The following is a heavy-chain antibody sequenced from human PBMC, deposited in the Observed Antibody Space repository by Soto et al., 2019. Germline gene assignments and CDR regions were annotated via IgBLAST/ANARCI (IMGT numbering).Heavy chain of an antibody. CDR1: GGSIGSYY. CDR2: IYYTGST. D-gene: IGHD2-2*01. J-gene: IGHJ4*02. Sequence: QVQLQESGPGLVKPSETLSLTCTVSGGSIGSYYWSWIRQSPGKGLEWIGYIYYTGSTNHNPSLKSRVTISVDTSKTQFALKLTSVTAADTAVYYCARGSSANVPPPDSFDYWGQGTLVTVSS. CDR3: ARGSSANVPPPDSFDY. V-gene: IGHV4-59*01.